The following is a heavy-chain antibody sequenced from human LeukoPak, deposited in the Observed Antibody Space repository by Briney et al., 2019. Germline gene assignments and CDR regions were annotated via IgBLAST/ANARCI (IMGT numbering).Heavy chain of an antibody. D-gene: IGHD4-17*01. CDR3: ARDPTTVIAVSYYFDF. V-gene: IGHV4-34*01. Sequence: PSETLSLTCAVSGGSFIGFHWNWIRQSPTRGLEWIGEVNHSGSTNYIPSLKSRVTISVDTSKNQFSLKLRSVTAADTAVYYCARDPTTVIAVSYYFDFWGQGTQVTVSS. CDR1: GGSFIGFH. CDR2: VNHSGST. J-gene: IGHJ4*02.